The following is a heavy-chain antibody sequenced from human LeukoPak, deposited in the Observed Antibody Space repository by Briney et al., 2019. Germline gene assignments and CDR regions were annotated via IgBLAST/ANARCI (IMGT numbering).Heavy chain of an antibody. CDR3: ARLRRNSDSDGYYYYYDY. D-gene: IGHD3-22*01. CDR2: INTISSYI. CDR1: GFTFSSYS. Sequence: GGSLRLSCAASGFTFSSYSFNWVRQAPGKGLERVSSINTISSYIYYADSVKGRFTISRDNAKNSLSLQMNSLRVEGTAVYYCARLRRNSDSDGYYYYYDYWGQGTLVTVSS. V-gene: IGHV3-21*01. J-gene: IGHJ4*02.